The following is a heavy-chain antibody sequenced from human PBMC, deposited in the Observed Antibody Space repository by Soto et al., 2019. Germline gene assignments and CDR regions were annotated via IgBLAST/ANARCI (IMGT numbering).Heavy chain of an antibody. CDR1: VGSISNSNW. Sequence: PSETLSLTCGFFVGSISNSNWCTWVRQPPGKGLEWIGEIYHTGSTNYNSSLMSRVTISLDKPNNQFSLKLSSVTAADTAVYYCAHRPIVGAAIWGQGTLVTVSS. CDR2: IYHTGST. CDR3: AHRPIVGAAI. D-gene: IGHD1-26*01. J-gene: IGHJ4*02. V-gene: IGHV4-4*02.